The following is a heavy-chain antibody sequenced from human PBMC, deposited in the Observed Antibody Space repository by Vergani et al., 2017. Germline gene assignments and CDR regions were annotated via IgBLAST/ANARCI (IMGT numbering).Heavy chain of an antibody. CDR2: IGTYGHK. V-gene: IGHV1-18*01. D-gene: IGHD2-8*02. CDR1: GYSFSSYG. Sequence: QSQLVQSGAEVKKPGASVKVSCKASGYSFSSYGITWVRQAPGQGLEWMGWIGTYGHKYEAQKFQGRVTMTTDTSTNTAYLEMRSLTYDDTAVYYCARDALFSVFGYCAGSTCYPDYWGQGTLVTVSS. J-gene: IGHJ4*02. CDR3: ARDALFSVFGYCAGSTCYPDY.